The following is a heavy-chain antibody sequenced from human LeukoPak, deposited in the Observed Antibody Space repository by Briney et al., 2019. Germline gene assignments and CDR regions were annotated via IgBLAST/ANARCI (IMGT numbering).Heavy chain of an antibody. CDR1: GFTFSSYS. CDR3: ARYFEVEDIVVVPAAMGEDYFDY. D-gene: IGHD2-2*01. Sequence: GGSLRLSCAASGFTFSSYSMNWVRQAPGKGLEWVSSISSSSSYIYYADSVKGRFTISRDNAKNSLYLQMNSLRAEDTAVYYCARYFEVEDIVVVPAAMGEDYFDYWGQGTLVTVSS. CDR2: ISSSSSYI. V-gene: IGHV3-21*01. J-gene: IGHJ4*02.